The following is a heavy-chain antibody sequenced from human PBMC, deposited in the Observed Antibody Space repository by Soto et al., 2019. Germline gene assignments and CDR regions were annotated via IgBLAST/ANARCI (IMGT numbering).Heavy chain of an antibody. J-gene: IGHJ3*02. CDR2: IYSGGST. CDR1: GFTVSSNY. CDR3: ARGFTVVVAAADDAFDI. Sequence: EVQLAESGGGLVQPGGSLRLSCAASGFTVSSNYMSWVRQAPGKGLEWVAVIYSGGSTYYADSVKGRFTISRDNPKNTLYLQMNSLRAEDTAVYYCARGFTVVVAAADDAFDIWGQGTMVTVSS. V-gene: IGHV3-66*01. D-gene: IGHD2-15*01.